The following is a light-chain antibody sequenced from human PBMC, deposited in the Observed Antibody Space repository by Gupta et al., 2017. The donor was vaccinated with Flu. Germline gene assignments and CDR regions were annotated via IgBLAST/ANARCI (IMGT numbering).Light chain of an antibody. Sequence: DIQMTQSPSSVSASVGDRVTVTCRASQVIYSQLGWYQQKPGKAPKLLIYPASTLQSGVPSRFSGSGSETDFTLTITSLQPEDAATYYCQQADSFPITFGRGSKVDIK. CDR1: QVIYSQ. J-gene: IGKJ4*01. CDR3: QQADSFPIT. CDR2: PAS. V-gene: IGKV1-12*01.